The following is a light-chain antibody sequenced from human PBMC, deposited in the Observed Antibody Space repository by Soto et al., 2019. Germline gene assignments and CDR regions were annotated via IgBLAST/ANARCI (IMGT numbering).Light chain of an antibody. CDR3: QVRDVWPT. CDR1: QSVSTS. J-gene: IGKJ1*01. V-gene: IGKV3-11*01. CDR2: DAS. Sequence: IVLTQSPATLSLSPGERAALSCRASQSVSTSLAWYQHKPGQAPSLIIYDASKRAPGIPARFSGSGSGTDFPLTISSLGPEDFAVYYCQVRDVWPTFGQGTKVEIK.